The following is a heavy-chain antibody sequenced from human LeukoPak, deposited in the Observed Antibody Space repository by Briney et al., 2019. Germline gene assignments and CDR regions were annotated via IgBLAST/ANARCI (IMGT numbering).Heavy chain of an antibody. D-gene: IGHD3-16*01. CDR2: INSDGSIT. J-gene: IGHJ4*02. Sequence: GGSLRLSCAASGFTFSSSWMHWVRQAPGKGPMWVSRINSDGSITNYVDSVKGRFTTSRDNAKNTVYLQMNSLRAEDTAVYYCVKWGWGGGQGTLVTVSS. CDR1: GFTFSSSW. V-gene: IGHV3-74*01. CDR3: VKWGWG.